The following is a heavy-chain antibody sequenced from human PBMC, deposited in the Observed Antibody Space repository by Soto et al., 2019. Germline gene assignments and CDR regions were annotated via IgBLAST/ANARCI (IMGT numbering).Heavy chain of an antibody. CDR2: IIPIFGTA. CDR1: GGTFSSYA. V-gene: IGHV1-69*12. Sequence: QVQLVQSGAEVKKPGSSVKVSCKASGGTFSSYAISWVRQAPGQGLEWMGGIIPIFGTANYAQKFQGRVTIXVDQSXXTADMELSSLRSEDTAVYYCARDDDSSGYYRYFDYWGQGTLVTVSS. J-gene: IGHJ4*02. D-gene: IGHD3-22*01. CDR3: ARDDDSSGYYRYFDY.